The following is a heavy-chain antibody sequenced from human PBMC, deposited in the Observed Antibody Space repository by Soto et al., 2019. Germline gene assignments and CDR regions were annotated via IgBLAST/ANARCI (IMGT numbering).Heavy chain of an antibody. Sequence: QVQLVQSGAEVKKPGASVKVSCKASGYTFTSYDINWVRQATGQGLEWMGWMNPNSSSTGYAQKFQGRVTMTRYTSISTAYMELSSLRSEDTAVYYCARGINYYDSGDDAFDIWGQGTMVTVSS. D-gene: IGHD3-10*01. CDR1: GYTFTSYD. V-gene: IGHV1-8*01. CDR3: ARGINYYDSGDDAFDI. CDR2: MNPNSSST. J-gene: IGHJ3*02.